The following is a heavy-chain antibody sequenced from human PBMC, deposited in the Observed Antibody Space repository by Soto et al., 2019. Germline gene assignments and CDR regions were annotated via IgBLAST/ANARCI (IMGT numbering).Heavy chain of an antibody. Sequence: EVQLVESGGGLVKPGGSLRLSCAASGFTFSSYSMNWVRQAPGKGLEWVSSISSSSSYIYYADSVKGRFTISRDNAKNSLYLQMNSLRAEDTAVYYCARLTSYDSSGYYGYWGQGNLVTVSS. V-gene: IGHV3-21*01. CDR3: ARLTSYDSSGYYGY. CDR2: ISSSSSYI. D-gene: IGHD3-22*01. CDR1: GFTFSSYS. J-gene: IGHJ4*02.